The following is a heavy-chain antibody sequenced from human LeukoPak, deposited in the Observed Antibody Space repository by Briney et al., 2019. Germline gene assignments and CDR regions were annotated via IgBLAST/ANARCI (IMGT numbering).Heavy chain of an antibody. CDR2: TYYKSKWYS. D-gene: IGHD1-26*01. CDR1: GDSVSSNAAA. CDR3: ARGDYYDAFDI. J-gene: IGHJ3*02. V-gene: IGHV6-1*01. Sequence: PSQTLSLTCAISGDSVSSNAAAWNWIRQSPXRGLEWLGRTYYKSKWYSDYAVYVKSRITINPDTSKNQFSLQLNSVTPEDTAVYYCARGDYYDAFDIWGQGTLVSVSS.